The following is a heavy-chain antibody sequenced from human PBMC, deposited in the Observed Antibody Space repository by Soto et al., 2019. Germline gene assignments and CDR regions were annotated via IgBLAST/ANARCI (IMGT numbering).Heavy chain of an antibody. CDR1: GFTFSSYG. D-gene: IGHD3-9*01. Sequence: VQLVESGGGVVQPGRSLRLSCAASGFTFSSYGMHWVRQAPGKGLEWVAVISYDGSNKYYADSVKGRFTISRDNSKNTLYLQMNSLRAEDTAVYYCAKGIRYFDWLFAPGDYGMDVWGQGTTVTVSS. CDR2: ISYDGSNK. J-gene: IGHJ6*02. CDR3: AKGIRYFDWLFAPGDYGMDV. V-gene: IGHV3-30*18.